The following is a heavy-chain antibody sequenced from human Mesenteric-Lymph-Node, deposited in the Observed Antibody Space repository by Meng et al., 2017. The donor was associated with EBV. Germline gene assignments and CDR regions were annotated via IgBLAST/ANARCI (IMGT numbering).Heavy chain of an antibody. J-gene: IGHJ4*02. D-gene: IGHD2-15*01. Sequence: QVQLVQSGAEVKKPGAAVKVSCXXXXYTFTGYYMHWVRQAPGQGLEWMGRINVNSGGTDFAQKFQGRVTMTRDTSISTTYMDLSGLTSDDTAVYFCARDSSLHCYGGSCWLDSWGQGTRVTVSS. CDR2: INVNSGGT. CDR3: ARDSSLHCYGGSCWLDS. CDR1: XYTFTGYY. V-gene: IGHV1-2*06.